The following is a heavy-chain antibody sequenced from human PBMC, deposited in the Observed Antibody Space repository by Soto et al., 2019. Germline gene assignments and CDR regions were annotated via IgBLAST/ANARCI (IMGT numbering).Heavy chain of an antibody. CDR3: AREGDQFYDGSGSYSHYDMDV. CDR2: ISFDGSHT. V-gene: IGHV3-30-3*01. J-gene: IGHJ6*02. CDR1: GFTFSNYA. D-gene: IGHD3-10*01. Sequence: QVQLVESGGGVVQPGRSLRLSCEASGFTFSNYAMHWVRQAPGKGLEWVAVISFDGSHTYYADFVKGRCTISRDSSKNTLYLQMNSLRAEDTAVYYCAREGDQFYDGSGSYSHYDMDVWGQGITVTVSS.